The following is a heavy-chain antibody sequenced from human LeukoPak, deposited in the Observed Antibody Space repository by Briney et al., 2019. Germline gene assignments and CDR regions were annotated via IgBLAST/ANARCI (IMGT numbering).Heavy chain of an antibody. J-gene: IGHJ6*03. CDR3: AKTFRLDYYYMDV. CDR2: ISGSGGST. V-gene: IGHV3-23*01. D-gene: IGHD2/OR15-2a*01. CDR1: GFTFSSYG. Sequence: PGGSLRLSCAASGFTFSSYGMSWVRQAPGKGLEWVSAISGSGGSTYYADSVKGRFTISRDNSKNTLYLQMNSLRAEDTAVYYCAKTFRLDYYYMDVWGKGTTVTVSS.